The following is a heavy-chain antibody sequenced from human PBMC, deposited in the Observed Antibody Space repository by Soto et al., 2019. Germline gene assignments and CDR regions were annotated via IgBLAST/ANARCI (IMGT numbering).Heavy chain of an antibody. CDR2: IYHSGST. CDR1: GGSISSSNW. V-gene: IGHV4-4*02. D-gene: IGHD6-19*01. Sequence: SETLSLTCAVSGGSISSSNWWSWVRQPPGKGLEWIGEIYHSGSTNYNPSLKSRVTISVDKSKNQFSLKLSSVTAADTAVYYCARGLITGSHYSGGWYYFDSWGPGTQVT. CDR3: ARGLITGSHYSGGWYYFDS. J-gene: IGHJ4*02.